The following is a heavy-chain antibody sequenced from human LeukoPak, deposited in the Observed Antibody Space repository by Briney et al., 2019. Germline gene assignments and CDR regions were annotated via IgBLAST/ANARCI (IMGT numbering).Heavy chain of an antibody. V-gene: IGHV3-23*01. D-gene: IGHD3-22*01. Sequence: GGSLRLSCAASGFTFSNYAMNWVRQAPGKGLEWVSGISANGDTTYYVDSVRGRFTISRDNSKNSVFLQMNSLRDADTAVYYCVKDFWPARDGDRYYSPFEYWGEGTLVTVSS. CDR1: GFTFSNYA. CDR2: ISANGDTT. CDR3: VKDFWPARDGDRYYSPFEY. J-gene: IGHJ4*02.